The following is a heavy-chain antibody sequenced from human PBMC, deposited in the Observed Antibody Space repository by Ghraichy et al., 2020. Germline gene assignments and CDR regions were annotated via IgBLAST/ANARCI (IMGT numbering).Heavy chain of an antibody. CDR1: GGSFSGYY. CDR2: INHSGST. V-gene: IGHV4-34*01. Sequence: SETLSLTCAVYGGSFSGYYWSWIRQPPGKGLEWIGEINHSGSTNYNPSLKSRVTISVDTSKNQFSLKLSSVTAADTAVYYRAGGGPQWVRLRYGDYGVFDYWGQGTLVTVSS. J-gene: IGHJ4*02. D-gene: IGHD5-12*01. CDR3: AGGGPQWVRLRYGDYGVFDY.